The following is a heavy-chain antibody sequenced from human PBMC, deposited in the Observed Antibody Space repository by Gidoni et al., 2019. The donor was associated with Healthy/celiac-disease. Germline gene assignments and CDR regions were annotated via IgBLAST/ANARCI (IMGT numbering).Heavy chain of an antibody. CDR1: GFTFSSYA. V-gene: IGHV3-30*04. CDR2: ISYDGSNK. D-gene: IGHD3-10*01. CDR3: ARVLLWFGELKGDAFDI. Sequence: QVQLVESGVGVVQPGRSLRLSCAASGFTFSSYAMHGVRQAPGKGLEWVAVISYDGSNKYYADSVKGRFTISRDNSKNTLYLQMNSLRAEDTAVYYCARVLLWFGELKGDAFDIWGQGTMVTVSS. J-gene: IGHJ3*02.